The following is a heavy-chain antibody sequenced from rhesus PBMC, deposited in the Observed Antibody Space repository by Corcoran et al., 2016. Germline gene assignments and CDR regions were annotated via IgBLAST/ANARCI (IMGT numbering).Heavy chain of an antibody. CDR3: ARESVTTTHSLDV. Sequence: QVQLQESGPGLVKPSETLSLTCAVSGGSISGGHDWSWIRQSPGKGLEWMGLIYGSVGSTNYNPSLKNRVTISKCTSKNQFSLQLGSVTAADTAVYYCARESVTTTHSLDVWGRGLLVTVSS. D-gene: IGHD4-35*01. CDR1: GGSISGGHD. CDR2: IYGSVGST. V-gene: IGHV4-76*01. J-gene: IGHJ5-2*02.